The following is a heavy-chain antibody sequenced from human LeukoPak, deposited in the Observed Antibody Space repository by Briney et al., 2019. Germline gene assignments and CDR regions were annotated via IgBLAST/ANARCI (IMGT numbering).Heavy chain of an antibody. CDR3: ARGRGIAAPGPRSLFDY. CDR2: IDPSGGST. CDR1: GYTFTKYY. Sequence: ASVKVSCKASGYTFTKYYMHWVRQAPGQGLEWMGIIDPSGGSTSYAQTFQGRVTMTRDTSTSTFYMELSSLRSEDTVVYYCARGRGIAAPGPRSLFDYWGQGTLVTVSS. D-gene: IGHD6-13*01. V-gene: IGHV1-46*01. J-gene: IGHJ4*02.